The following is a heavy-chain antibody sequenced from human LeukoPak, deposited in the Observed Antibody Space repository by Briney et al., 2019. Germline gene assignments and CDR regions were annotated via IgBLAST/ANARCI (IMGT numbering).Heavy chain of an antibody. Sequence: ASVKVSCKASGYTFTSYAMNWVRQAPGQGLEWMGWINTNTGNPTYAQGFTGRFVFSLDTSVSTAYLQISSLKAEDTAVYYCARGAITGFLEWLLENNYYYMDVWGKGTTVTVSS. J-gene: IGHJ6*03. CDR1: GYTFTSYA. V-gene: IGHV7-4-1*02. D-gene: IGHD3-3*01. CDR2: INTNTGNP. CDR3: ARGAITGFLEWLLENNYYYMDV.